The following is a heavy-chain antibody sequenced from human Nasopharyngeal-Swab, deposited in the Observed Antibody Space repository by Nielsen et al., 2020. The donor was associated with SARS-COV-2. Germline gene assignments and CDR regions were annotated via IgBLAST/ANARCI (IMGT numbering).Heavy chain of an antibody. V-gene: IGHV1-69*13. J-gene: IGHJ6*03. CDR1: GYTFTSYA. D-gene: IGHD6-6*01. CDR3: ASGGLVRNYYYYYYMDV. Sequence: VKVSCKASGYTFTSYAISWVRQAPGQGLEWMGGIIPIFGTANCAQKFQGRVTITADESTSTAYMELSSLRSEDTAVYYCASGGLVRNYYYYYYMDVWGKGTTVTVSS. CDR2: IIPIFGTA.